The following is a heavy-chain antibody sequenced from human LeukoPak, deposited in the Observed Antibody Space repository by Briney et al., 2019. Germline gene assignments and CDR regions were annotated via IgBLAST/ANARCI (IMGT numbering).Heavy chain of an antibody. Sequence: GGSLRLSCAASGFTFSSYAMSWVRQAPGKGLEWVSAISGSGGSTYYADSVKGRFTISRDNSKNTLYLQMNSLGAEDTAVYYCAKAPYSSGWYERFDPWGQGTLVTVSS. CDR3: AKAPYSSGWYERFDP. CDR2: ISGSGGST. D-gene: IGHD6-19*01. CDR1: GFTFSSYA. J-gene: IGHJ5*02. V-gene: IGHV3-23*01.